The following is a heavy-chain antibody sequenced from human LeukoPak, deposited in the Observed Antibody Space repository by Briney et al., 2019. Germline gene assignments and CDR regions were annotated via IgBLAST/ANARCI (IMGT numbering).Heavy chain of an antibody. J-gene: IGHJ3*02. Sequence: PSETLSLTCTVSGGSISTYYWSWIRQPPGRGLEWIGYIYYSGITDYSPSLKSRVTISIDTSKKQFSLKLSSVTAADTAVYYCARWEASRVAFDIWGQGTSVTVSS. CDR3: ARWEASRVAFDI. V-gene: IGHV4-59*01. D-gene: IGHD1-26*01. CDR1: GGSISTYY. CDR2: IYYSGIT.